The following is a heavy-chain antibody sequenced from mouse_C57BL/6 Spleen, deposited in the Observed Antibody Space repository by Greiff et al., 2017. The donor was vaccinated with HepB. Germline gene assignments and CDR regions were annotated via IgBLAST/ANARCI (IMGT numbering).Heavy chain of an antibody. J-gene: IGHJ3*01. D-gene: IGHD1-1*01. V-gene: IGHV1-64*01. CDR3: ARSRDYGSSSWFAY. CDR1: GYTFTSYW. Sequence: QVQLKQPGAELVKPGASVKLSCKASGYTFTSYWMHWVKQRPGQGLEWIGMIHPNSGSTNYNEKFKSKATLTVDKSSSTAYMQLSSLTSEDSAVYYCARSRDYGSSSWFAYWGQGTLVTVSA. CDR2: IHPNSGST.